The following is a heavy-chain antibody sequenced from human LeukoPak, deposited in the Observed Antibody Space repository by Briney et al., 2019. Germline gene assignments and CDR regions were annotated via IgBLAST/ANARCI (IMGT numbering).Heavy chain of an antibody. J-gene: IGHJ5*02. CDR1: GYTFTGYY. V-gene: IGHV1-2*02. CDR2: INPNSGGT. CDR3: ARSQQLVLGYWFDP. D-gene: IGHD6-13*01. Sequence: ASVKVSCKASGYTFTGYYMHWVRQAPGQGLEWMGWINPNSGGTNYAQKFQGRVTMTRNTSISTAYMELSSLRSEDTAVYYCARSQQLVLGYWFDPWGQGTLVTVSS.